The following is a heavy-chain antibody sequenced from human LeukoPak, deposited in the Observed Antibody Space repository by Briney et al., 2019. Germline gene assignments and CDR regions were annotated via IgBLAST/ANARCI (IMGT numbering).Heavy chain of an antibody. Sequence: ASVKVSCKAFGYIFANYVINWVRQAPGQGLEWMGWISANNGNTNYAQSLLGRVTMTTDTSTSTAYMELTGLRSDDTAVYYCAREEKLRFLERLPSNMDVWGQGTTVIVSS. CDR2: ISANNGNT. CDR1: GYIFANYV. CDR3: AREEKLRFLERLPSNMDV. J-gene: IGHJ6*02. D-gene: IGHD3-3*01. V-gene: IGHV1-18*01.